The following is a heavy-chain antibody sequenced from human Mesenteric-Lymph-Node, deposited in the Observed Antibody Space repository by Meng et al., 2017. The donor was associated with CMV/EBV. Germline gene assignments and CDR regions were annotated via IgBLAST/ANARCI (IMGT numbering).Heavy chain of an antibody. CDR2: IILGAA. CDR1: TFSRYA. Sequence: TFSRYAMSWARQAPGQGLEWMGGIILGAANFAQKFQGRVTITTDESTSTAYMELSSLRFEDTAVYYCARGEFGGYCSGGGCLPYYLDYWGQGTLVTVSS. D-gene: IGHD2-15*01. CDR3: ARGEFGGYCSGGGCLPYYLDY. V-gene: IGHV1-69*05. J-gene: IGHJ4*02.